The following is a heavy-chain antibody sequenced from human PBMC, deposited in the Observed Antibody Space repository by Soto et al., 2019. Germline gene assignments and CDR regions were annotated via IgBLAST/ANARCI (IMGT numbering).Heavy chain of an antibody. CDR1: GFSLSTSGVG. CDR2: IYWDDDK. Sequence: SGPTLVNPTQTLTLTCTFSGFSLSTSGVGVGWIRQPPGKALEWLALIYWDDDKRYSPSLKSRLTITKDTSKNQVVLTMTNMDPVDTATYYCAHARRWGKIAAAGTSYYGMDVWGQGTTVTVSS. CDR3: AHARRWGKIAAAGTSYYGMDV. V-gene: IGHV2-5*02. J-gene: IGHJ6*02. D-gene: IGHD6-13*01.